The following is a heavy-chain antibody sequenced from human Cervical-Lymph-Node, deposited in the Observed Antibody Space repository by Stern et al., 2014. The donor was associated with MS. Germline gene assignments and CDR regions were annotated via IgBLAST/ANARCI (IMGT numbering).Heavy chain of an antibody. CDR1: GFSFSRPA. J-gene: IGHJ4*02. D-gene: IGHD4-23*01. CDR3: AREGRGGKYFFY. CDR2: ISHAGSLT. V-gene: IGHV3-30*03. Sequence: VQLVESGGGVVQPGRSLRLSCAASGFSFSRPAMHWVRQAPGKGLEWVPLISHAGSLTHYADSAKGRFTIPRDHDASTLLLHMGGLRPEDTATYYCAREGRGGKYFFYWGQGSLVTVSS.